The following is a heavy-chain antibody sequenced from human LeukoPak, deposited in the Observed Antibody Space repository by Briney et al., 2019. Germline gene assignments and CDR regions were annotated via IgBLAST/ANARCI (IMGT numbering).Heavy chain of an antibody. CDR1: GFSFSDYG. V-gene: IGHV3-33*01. CDR2: IWSDGITT. J-gene: IGHJ4*02. D-gene: IGHD2-21*01. Sequence: PGGSLRLSCAASGFSFSDYGMHWVRQAPGKGLEWVSVIWSDGITTFYVDSVKGRFTTSRDNSKNTLFLQMNSLRAEDTAMYYCARGLQHPNFWGQGTLVTVSS. CDR3: ARGLQHPNF.